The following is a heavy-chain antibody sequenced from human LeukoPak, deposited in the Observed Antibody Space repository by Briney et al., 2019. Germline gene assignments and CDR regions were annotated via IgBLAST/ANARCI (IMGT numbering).Heavy chain of an antibody. CDR3: ARGACSSTSCYRFMDV. CDR1: GFTFSSYG. Sequence: GGSLRLSCAASGFTFSSYGMHWVRQAPGKGLEWVAVISYDGSNKYYADSVKGRFTISRDNSKNTLYLQMNSLRAEDTAVYYCARGACSSTSCYRFMDVWGKGTTVTVSS. CDR2: ISYDGSNK. D-gene: IGHD2-2*02. V-gene: IGHV3-30*03. J-gene: IGHJ6*03.